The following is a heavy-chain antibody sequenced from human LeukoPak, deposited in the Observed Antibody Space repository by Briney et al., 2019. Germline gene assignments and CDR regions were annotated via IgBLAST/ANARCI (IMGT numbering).Heavy chain of an antibody. Sequence: GGSLRLSCAASGFTFSSYGMPWVRQAPGKGLEWVAVISYDGSNKYYADSVKGRFTISRDNSKNTLYLQMNSLRAEDTAAYYCAKPMGMYYYDSLDYWGQGTLVTVSS. V-gene: IGHV3-30*18. D-gene: IGHD3-22*01. CDR3: AKPMGMYYYDSLDY. J-gene: IGHJ4*02. CDR1: GFTFSSYG. CDR2: ISYDGSNK.